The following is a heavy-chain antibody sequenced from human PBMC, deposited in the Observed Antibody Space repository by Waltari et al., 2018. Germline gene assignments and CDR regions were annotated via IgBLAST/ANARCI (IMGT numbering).Heavy chain of an antibody. CDR1: GFPLKTYA. CDR2: ICSRSQTI. CDR3: ARSPSFYYH. Sequence: EVRLVQSVGGVVQPGRSLRPSWAAAGFPLKTYAMNWVRQAQGQGLEWLAYICSRSQTITYADSVKGRFTVSRDNTNDSLFLQMYSLRIEDTAVYFCARSPSFYYHWGQGTLVAVSS. V-gene: IGHV3-48*03. J-gene: IGHJ1*01. D-gene: IGHD3-10*01.